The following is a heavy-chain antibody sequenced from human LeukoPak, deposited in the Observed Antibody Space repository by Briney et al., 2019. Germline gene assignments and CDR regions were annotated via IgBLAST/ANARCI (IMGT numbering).Heavy chain of an antibody. J-gene: IGHJ4*02. CDR2: ISDASRTI. V-gene: IGHV3-48*04. Sequence: RSGGSLRLSCAASGFTFRNSGMNWVRQAPGKGLEWVSYISDASRTIYYADSVKGRFSVSRDNANNLLYLQMRSLRVEDTAVYYCAKDASYDSSGYSGGYWGQGTLVTVSS. D-gene: IGHD3-22*01. CDR3: AKDASYDSSGYSGGY. CDR1: GFTFRNSG.